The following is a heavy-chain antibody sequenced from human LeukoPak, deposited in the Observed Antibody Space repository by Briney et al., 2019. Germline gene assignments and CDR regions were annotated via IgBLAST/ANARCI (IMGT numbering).Heavy chain of an antibody. V-gene: IGHV3-30*02. Sequence: HAGGSLRLSCAASGFTFSSYGMHWVRQAPGKGLEWVAFIRYDGSNKYYADSVKRRLTISRDNSKNTLYLQMNSLRAEDTAVYYCAKGGRDIVVVPAAPNWFDPWGQGTLVTVSS. CDR1: GFTFSSYG. J-gene: IGHJ5*02. D-gene: IGHD2-2*01. CDR2: IRYDGSNK. CDR3: AKGGRDIVVVPAAPNWFDP.